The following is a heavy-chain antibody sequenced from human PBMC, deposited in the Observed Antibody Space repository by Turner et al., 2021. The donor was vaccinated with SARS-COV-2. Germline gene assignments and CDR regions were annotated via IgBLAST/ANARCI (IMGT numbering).Heavy chain of an antibody. CDR1: GFTFSSYW. D-gene: IGHD6-13*01. V-gene: IGHV3-7*01. CDR2: IKQDGSEK. CDR3: ARVPSSSWYFDY. Sequence: EVQLVESGGGLVQPGGSLSISCAASGFTFSSYWMSWVRQAPGKGLEWVANIKQDGSEKYYVDSVKGRFTISRDNAKNSVYLQMNSLRAEDTAVYYCARVPSSSWYFDYWGQGTLVTVSS. J-gene: IGHJ4*02.